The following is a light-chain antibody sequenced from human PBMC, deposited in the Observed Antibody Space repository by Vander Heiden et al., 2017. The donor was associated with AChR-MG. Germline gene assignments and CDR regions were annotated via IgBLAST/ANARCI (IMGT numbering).Light chain of an antibody. V-gene: IGKV3-11*01. Sequence: DIVFTQSPATLPLSPGERATLSCSASQSVSSYLAWYQQKPGQAPRLLISNASNRASGIPARFSGSGYGTDFTLTISSLDPEDFAVYYCQQRNNWPPALTFGAGTKVEIK. CDR2: NAS. CDR3: QQRNNWPPALT. J-gene: IGKJ4*01. CDR1: QSVSSY.